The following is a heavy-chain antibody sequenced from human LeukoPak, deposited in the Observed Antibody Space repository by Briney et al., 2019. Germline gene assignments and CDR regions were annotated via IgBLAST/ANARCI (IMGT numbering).Heavy chain of an antibody. CDR1: GGSISSYY. Sequence: SETLSLTCTVSGGSISSYYWSWIRQPPGKGLEWIGYIYYSGSTNYNPSLKSRVTISVDTSKNQFSLKLSSVTAADTAVYYCARDRSSAVAGYHFDNWGQGTLVTVSS. J-gene: IGHJ4*02. V-gene: IGHV4-59*01. CDR2: IYYSGST. D-gene: IGHD6-19*01. CDR3: ARDRSSAVAGYHFDN.